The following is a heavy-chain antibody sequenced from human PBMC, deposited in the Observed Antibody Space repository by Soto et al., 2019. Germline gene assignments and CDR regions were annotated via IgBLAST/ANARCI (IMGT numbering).Heavy chain of an antibody. D-gene: IGHD3-10*01. Sequence: SATLSLTCTLSDSSISSGDYYWSWIRQPPGKGLEWIGYIYYSGSTYYNPSLKSRVTISVDTSKNQFSLKLSSVTAADTAVYYCARAQMVRGVISYYYYYGMDVWGQGTTVTVSS. CDR1: DSSISSGDYY. CDR3: ARAQMVRGVISYYYYYGMDV. V-gene: IGHV4-30-4*01. CDR2: IYYSGST. J-gene: IGHJ6*02.